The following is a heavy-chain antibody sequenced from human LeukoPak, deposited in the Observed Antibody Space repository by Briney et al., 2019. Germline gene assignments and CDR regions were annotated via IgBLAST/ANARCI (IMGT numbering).Heavy chain of an antibody. CDR2: IIPIFGIA. Sequence: ASVKVSCKASGGTFSSYAISWVRQAPGQGREWMGRIIPIFGIANYAQKFQGRVTITADKSTSTAYMELSSLRSEDTAVYYCARERDGYNYPGYFDYWGRGTLVTVSS. J-gene: IGHJ4*02. D-gene: IGHD5-24*01. CDR1: GGTFSSYA. CDR3: ARERDGYNYPGYFDY. V-gene: IGHV1-69*04.